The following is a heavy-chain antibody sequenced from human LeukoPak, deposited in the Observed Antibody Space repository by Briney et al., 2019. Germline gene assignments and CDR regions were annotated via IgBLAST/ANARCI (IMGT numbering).Heavy chain of an antibody. CDR1: GFMLSTYG. D-gene: IGHD3-22*01. J-gene: IGHJ4*02. CDR2: IRYDGSNK. Sequence: PGGSLRLSCAASGFMLSTYGMHWVRQAPGKGLEWVAFIRYDGSNKFYADSVKGRFTISRDTSKNTVYLQLTSLRPEDTALYYCAKDRVLWYDIRGYYSPDFWGQGTRVTGSS. CDR3: AKDRVLWYDIRGYYSPDF. V-gene: IGHV3-30*02.